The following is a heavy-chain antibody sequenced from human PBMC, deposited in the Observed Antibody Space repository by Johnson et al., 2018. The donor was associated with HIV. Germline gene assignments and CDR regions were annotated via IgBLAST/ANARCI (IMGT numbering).Heavy chain of an antibody. CDR2: IKQDGSEK. Sequence: VQLVESGGGLIQPGGSLRLSCAASGFTVSSNYMSWVRQAPGKGLEWVANIKQDGSEKYYVDSVKGRFTISRDNAKNSLYLKMNSLRAEDTAVYYCARESLDAFDIWGQGTMVTVSS. V-gene: IGHV3-7*03. CDR1: GFTVSSNY. J-gene: IGHJ3*02. CDR3: ARESLDAFDI.